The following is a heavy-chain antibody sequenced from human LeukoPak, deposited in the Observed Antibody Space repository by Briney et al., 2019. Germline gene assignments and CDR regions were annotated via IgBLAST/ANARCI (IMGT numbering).Heavy chain of an antibody. CDR3: ARQWKEVAVFDP. CDR2: IYYSGST. V-gene: IGHV4-39*01. CDR1: GGSISSSSYY. Sequence: PSETLSLTCTVSGGSISSSSYYWGWIRQPPGKGLEWIGSIYYSGSTYYNPSLKSRVTISVDTSKNQFSLKLSSVTAADTAVYYCARQWKEVAVFDPWGQRTLVTVSS. J-gene: IGHJ5*02. D-gene: IGHD2-15*01.